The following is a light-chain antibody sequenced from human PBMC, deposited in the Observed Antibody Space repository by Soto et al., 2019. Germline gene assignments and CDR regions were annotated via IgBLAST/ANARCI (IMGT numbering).Light chain of an antibody. CDR1: QSISSN. J-gene: IGKJ2*01. V-gene: IGKV3-15*01. CDR3: QQYNKWPLYT. CDR2: DAS. Sequence: EIVMTQSPATLSVSPGERASLSCRASQSISSNLAWYQQRPGQAPRLLIYDASTRATGIPARFSVSGSGTQFTLTISGLQSEDFAVYYCQQYNKWPLYTFGQGTKLEIK.